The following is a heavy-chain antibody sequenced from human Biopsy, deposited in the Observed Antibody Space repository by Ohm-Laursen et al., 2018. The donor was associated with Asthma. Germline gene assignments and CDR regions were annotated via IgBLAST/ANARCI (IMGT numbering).Heavy chain of an antibody. CDR1: GFTFSSYD. CDR2: ISGSGGST. CDR3: AKDRDYDILTGPPGFDY. D-gene: IGHD3-9*01. V-gene: IGHV3-23*01. Sequence: SLRLSCTAPGFTFSSYDMSWVRQAPGKGLEWVSAISGSGGSTYYADSVKGRFTISRDNSKNTLYLQMNSLRAEDTAVYYCAKDRDYDILTGPPGFDYWGQGTLVTVSS. J-gene: IGHJ4*02.